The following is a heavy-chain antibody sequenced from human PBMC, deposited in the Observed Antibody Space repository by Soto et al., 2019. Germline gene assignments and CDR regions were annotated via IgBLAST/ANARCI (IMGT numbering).Heavy chain of an antibody. CDR3: ARGRRGYNPQYFDY. CDR1: GYTFTSYD. V-gene: IGHV1-8*01. Sequence: GASVKVSCKASGYTFTSYDINWVRQATGQGLEWMGWMNPNSGNTGYAQKFQGRVTMTRNTSISTAYMELSSLRSEDTAVYYCARGRRGYNPQYFDYWGQGTLVTVSS. J-gene: IGHJ4*02. D-gene: IGHD5-12*01. CDR2: MNPNSGNT.